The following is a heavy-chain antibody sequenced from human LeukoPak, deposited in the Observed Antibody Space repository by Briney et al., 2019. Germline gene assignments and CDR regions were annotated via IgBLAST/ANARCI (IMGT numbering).Heavy chain of an antibody. Sequence: SGPVLVKPTETLTLTCTVSGFSLSNARMGVSWIRQPPGKALEWLAHIFSNDEKSYSTSLKSRLTISKDTSKSQVVLTMTNMDPVDTATYYCARTNPYSSGWYYFDYWGQGTLVTVSS. CDR1: GFSLSNARMG. D-gene: IGHD6-19*01. CDR2: IFSNDEK. J-gene: IGHJ4*02. CDR3: ARTNPYSSGWYYFDY. V-gene: IGHV2-26*01.